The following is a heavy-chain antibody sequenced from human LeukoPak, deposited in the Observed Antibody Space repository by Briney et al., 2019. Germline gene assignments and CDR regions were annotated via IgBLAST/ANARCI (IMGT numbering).Heavy chain of an antibody. Sequence: PSETLSLTCTASGASINNYYWSWVRQPPLKGLDWIAYIYITGDTSYNPSLESRASISMDTSKNHFSLEITSVTAADTAVYYCARGSRVYDRSGFHTWHDYWGHGTLVTVSS. CDR3: ARGSRVYDRSGFHTWHDY. D-gene: IGHD3-22*01. CDR2: IYITGDT. V-gene: IGHV4-59*01. J-gene: IGHJ4*03. CDR1: GASINNYY.